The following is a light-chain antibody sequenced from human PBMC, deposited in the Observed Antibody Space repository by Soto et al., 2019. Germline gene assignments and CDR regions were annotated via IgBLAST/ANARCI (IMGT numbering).Light chain of an antibody. Sequence: EIVLTQSPGTLSLSPVDRATLSCRASQSVSSSDFAWYQQKAAQAPSLLIYGASSRATGIPDRFSGSGCGTDFTLTISRLEPEDCLLYYCEQYGSCPLCTVGQGAKLES. CDR1: QSVSSSD. J-gene: IGKJ2*02. CDR2: GAS. CDR3: EQYGSCPLCT. V-gene: IGKV3-20*01.